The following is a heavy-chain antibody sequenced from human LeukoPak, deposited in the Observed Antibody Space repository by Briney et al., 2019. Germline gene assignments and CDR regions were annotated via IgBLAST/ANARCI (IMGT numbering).Heavy chain of an antibody. D-gene: IGHD3-10*01. V-gene: IGHV1-69*01. CDR3: AGGLITMVRGVHRPYYFDY. CDR2: IIPIFGTA. CDR1: GGTFSSYA. J-gene: IGHJ4*02. Sequence: SVKVSCKASGGTFSSYAISWVRQAPGQGLEWMGGIIPIFGTANYAQKFQGRVTLPADESTSTAYMELGSLRSEDPAVYYCAGGLITMVRGVHRPYYFDYWGQGTLLTVSS.